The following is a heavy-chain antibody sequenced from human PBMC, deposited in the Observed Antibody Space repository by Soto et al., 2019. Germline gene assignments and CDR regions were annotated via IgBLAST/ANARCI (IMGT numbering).Heavy chain of an antibody. V-gene: IGHV3-30*18. J-gene: IGHJ4*02. CDR3: AKVSIAKSSAVTFDS. D-gene: IGHD2-15*01. Sequence: GGSLRLSCAVSGFTFSTYDMRWVRQAPGKGLEWVAVISYDTSYKNHVDSVKGRFTISRDNSKNTLYLQMTSLRAGDTAVYYCAKVSIAKSSAVTFDSWGQGTLVTVSS. CDR2: ISYDTSYK. CDR1: GFTFSTYD.